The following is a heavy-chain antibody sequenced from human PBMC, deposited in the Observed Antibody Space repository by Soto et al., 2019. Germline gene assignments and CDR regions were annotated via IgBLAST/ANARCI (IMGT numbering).Heavy chain of an antibody. CDR3: ARVPFVNFGDSVPFDY. D-gene: IGHD4-17*01. V-gene: IGHV1-8*01. J-gene: IGHJ4*02. Sequence: ASVKVSCKTSGFTFTSYDINWVRQAPGQGLEWLGWVNPNSGNADYAQKFQGRVTMTRNTSITTAYMELSSLRSEDTAVYYCARVPFVNFGDSVPFDYWGQGTLVTVS. CDR2: VNPNSGNA. CDR1: GFTFTSYD.